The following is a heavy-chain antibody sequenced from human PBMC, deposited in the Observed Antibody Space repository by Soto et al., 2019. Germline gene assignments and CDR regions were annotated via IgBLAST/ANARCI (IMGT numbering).Heavy chain of an antibody. CDR3: ARDFNCTRRCIDVFDI. Sequence: ASVKVSCKASGYTFTSYYVHWVRQAPGQGLEWMGWINPNTGGTNYAQKFQGRVTMTTDTSTSTAYMELRSLRSDDTAVYYCARDFNCTRRCIDVFDIWGQGTMVTVSS. CDR2: INPNTGGT. J-gene: IGHJ3*02. V-gene: IGHV1-18*04. D-gene: IGHD2-8*01. CDR1: GYTFTSYY.